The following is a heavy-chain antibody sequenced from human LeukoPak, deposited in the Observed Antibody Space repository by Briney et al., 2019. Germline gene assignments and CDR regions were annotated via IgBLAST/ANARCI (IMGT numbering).Heavy chain of an antibody. CDR3: TTDGTYYYDSSGYYYY. CDR1: GFTVSSNY. V-gene: IGHV3-53*01. J-gene: IGHJ4*02. CDR2: IYSGGST. Sequence: GGSLRLSCAASGFTVSSNYMSWVRQAPGKGLEWVSVIYSGGSTYYADSVKGRFTISRDNSKNTLYLQMNSLKTEDTAVYYCTTDGTYYYDSSGYYYYWGQGTLVTVSS. D-gene: IGHD3-22*01.